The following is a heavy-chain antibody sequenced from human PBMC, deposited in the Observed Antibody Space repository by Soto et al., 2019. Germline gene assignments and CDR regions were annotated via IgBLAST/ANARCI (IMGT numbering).Heavy chain of an antibody. CDR3: ATSKKGYTWNYFEH. CDR1: GASISGSYYY. D-gene: IGHD1-20*01. V-gene: IGHV4-39*01. J-gene: IGHJ4*02. Sequence: LSLTFAVSGASISGSYYYWAWLRQSPGKGPEWIGSVFYTGFTSYNPSLESRVSVSVDTSKSQFSLKLSAVTAADTAVYYCATSKKGYTWNYFEHWGQGALVTVSS. CDR2: VFYTGFT.